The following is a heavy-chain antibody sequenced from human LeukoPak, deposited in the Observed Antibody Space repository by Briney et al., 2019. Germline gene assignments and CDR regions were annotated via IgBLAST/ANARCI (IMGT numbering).Heavy chain of an antibody. D-gene: IGHD6-19*01. Sequence: ASVKVSCKASGYTFTSYGISWVRQAPGQGLEWMGWISAYNGNTNYAQKFQGRVTMTRDTSISTAYMELSSLRSEDTAVYYCARGVGAVGDYWGQGTLVTVSS. J-gene: IGHJ4*02. V-gene: IGHV1-18*01. CDR3: ARGVGAVGDY. CDR2: ISAYNGNT. CDR1: GYTFTSYG.